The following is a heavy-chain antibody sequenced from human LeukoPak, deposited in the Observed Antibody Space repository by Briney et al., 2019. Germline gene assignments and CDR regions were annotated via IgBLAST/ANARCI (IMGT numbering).Heavy chain of an antibody. J-gene: IGHJ4*02. Sequence: SETLSLTCAVYGGSFSGYYWSWIRQPPGKGLEGIGEINHSGSTNYNPSLKSRVTISVDTSKNQFSLKLSSVTAADTAVYYCARGSRITMVRGVKTLDYWGQGTLVTVSS. D-gene: IGHD3-10*01. V-gene: IGHV4-34*01. CDR2: INHSGST. CDR3: ARGSRITMVRGVKTLDY. CDR1: GGSFSGYY.